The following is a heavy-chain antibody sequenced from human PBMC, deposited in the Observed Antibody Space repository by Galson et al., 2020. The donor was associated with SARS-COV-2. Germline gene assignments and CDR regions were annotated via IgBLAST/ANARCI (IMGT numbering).Heavy chain of an antibody. Sequence: GRYLRLSCAAYGFSYSDSIMNRVRQAPGKGPEWLSSINKNSRYIYYADSVKGRFTISRDNSKNILSLQMNSLTADDSALYYCVLGPTAFDSWGQGTRVTVSP. J-gene: IGHJ4*02. D-gene: IGHD3-16*01. CDR3: VLGPTAFDS. CDR2: INKNSRYI. CDR1: GFSYSDSI. V-gene: IGHV3-21*06.